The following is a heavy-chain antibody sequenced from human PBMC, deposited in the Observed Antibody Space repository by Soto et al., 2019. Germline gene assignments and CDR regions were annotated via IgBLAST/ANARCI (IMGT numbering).Heavy chain of an antibody. J-gene: IGHJ3*02. V-gene: IGHV6-1*01. CDR2: TYYRSKWYN. Sequence: SQTLSLTCVISGDSVSSNNVAWNWIRQSPSRGLEWLGRTYYRSKWYNNYAVSVKSRTTINADTSKNQFSLQLASVTPEDTAVYYCARGINSSIGIWGQGTMVTGSS. CDR3: ARGINSSIGI. D-gene: IGHD1-1*01. CDR1: GDSVSSNNVA.